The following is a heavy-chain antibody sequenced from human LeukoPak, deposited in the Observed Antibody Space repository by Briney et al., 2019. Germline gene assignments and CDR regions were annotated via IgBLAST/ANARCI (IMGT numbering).Heavy chain of an antibody. J-gene: IGHJ5*02. V-gene: IGHV4-34*01. CDR1: GGSFSGYY. D-gene: IGHD3-10*01. CDR2: INHSGST. Sequence: SETLSLTCAVYGGSFSGYYWSWIRQPPGKGLEWIGEINHSGSTNYNPSLKSRVTISVGTSKNQFSLKLSSVTAADTAVYYCARVFRLWFGEFDPWGQGTLVTVSS. CDR3: ARVFRLWFGEFDP.